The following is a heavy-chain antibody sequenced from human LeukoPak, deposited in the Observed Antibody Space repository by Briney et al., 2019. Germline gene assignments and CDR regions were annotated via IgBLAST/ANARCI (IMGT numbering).Heavy chain of an antibody. CDR1: GYTFTSYA. J-gene: IGHJ3*02. D-gene: IGHD5-24*01. CDR3: ARDRWLQPPDAFDI. Sequence: ASVKVSCKASGYTFTSYAMHWVRQAPGQRLEWMGWINAGNGNTKYSQKFQGRVTNTRDTSASTAYMELSSLRSEDTAVYYCARDRWLQPPDAFDIWGQGTMVTVSS. V-gene: IGHV1-3*01. CDR2: INAGNGNT.